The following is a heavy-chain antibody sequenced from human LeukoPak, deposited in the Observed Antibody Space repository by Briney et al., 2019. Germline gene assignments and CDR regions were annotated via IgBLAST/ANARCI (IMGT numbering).Heavy chain of an antibody. CDR1: GFTFSSYS. CDR3: ARDHVVRGVIIYYGMDV. D-gene: IGHD3-10*01. CDR2: ISSSSSYI. Sequence: GVSLRLSCAASGFTFSSYSMNWVRQAPGKGLEWVSSISSSSSYIYYADSVKGRFTISRDNAKNSLYLQMNSLRAEDTAVYYCARDHVVRGVIIYYGMDVWGQGTTVTVSS. J-gene: IGHJ6*02. V-gene: IGHV3-21*01.